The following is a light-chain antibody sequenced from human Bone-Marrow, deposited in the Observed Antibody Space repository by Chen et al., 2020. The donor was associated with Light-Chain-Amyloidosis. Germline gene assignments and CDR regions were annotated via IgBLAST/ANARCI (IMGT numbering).Light chain of an antibody. CDR1: SSDVGGDNH. J-gene: IGLJ1*01. Sequence: QSALTQPASVSGSPGQSITISCTGTSSDVGGDNHVSWYQQHPDKAPKLMIYEVTNRPSWVPVRFSGSKSDNMASLTISGLQTEDEADYFRSSYTITNTLVFGSGTRVTVL. CDR2: EVT. CDR3: SSYTITNTLV. V-gene: IGLV2-14*01.